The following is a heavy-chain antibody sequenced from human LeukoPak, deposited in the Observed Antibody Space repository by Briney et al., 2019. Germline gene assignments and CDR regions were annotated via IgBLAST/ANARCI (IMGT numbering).Heavy chain of an antibody. CDR1: GGSISSYY. CDR3: ARQGTTVADYYYYYYGMDV. D-gene: IGHD4-23*01. CDR2: IYYSGST. Sequence: SETLSLTCTVSGGSISSYYWSWIRQPPGKGLEWIGYIYYSGSTNYNPSLKSRVTISVDTSRNQFSLKLSSVTAADTAVYYCARQGTTVADYYYYYYGMDVWGQGTTVTVSS. J-gene: IGHJ6*02. V-gene: IGHV4-59*08.